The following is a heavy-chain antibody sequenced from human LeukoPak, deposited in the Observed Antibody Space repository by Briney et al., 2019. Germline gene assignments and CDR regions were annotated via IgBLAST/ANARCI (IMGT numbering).Heavy chain of an antibody. D-gene: IGHD1-20*01. V-gene: IGHV4-39*02. CDR3: GGITGTRRGFDI. J-gene: IGHJ3*02. CDR2: LRHSGSG. CDR1: GDSISSSGHS. Sequence: PSETLSLTCTVSGDSISSSGHSWGWIRQSPGKGLEWIGTLRHSGSGHYNPSLMGRVTISVDTSQNHFSLRLRSVTAADTAVYYCGGITGTRRGFDIWGQGTMVTVSS.